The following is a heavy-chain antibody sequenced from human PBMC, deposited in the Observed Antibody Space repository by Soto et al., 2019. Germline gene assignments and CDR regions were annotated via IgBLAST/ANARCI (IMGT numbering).Heavy chain of an antibody. CDR3: ARYSSSWYNLFDH. Sequence: SVKVSCKASGGTFSSYAISWVRQAPGQGLEWMGGIIPIFGTANYAQKFQGRVTITADESTSTAYMELSGLRSEDTAVYYCARYSSSWYNLFDHWGQGTLVTVSS. CDR2: IIPIFGTA. CDR1: GGTFSSYA. V-gene: IGHV1-69*13. J-gene: IGHJ5*02. D-gene: IGHD6-13*01.